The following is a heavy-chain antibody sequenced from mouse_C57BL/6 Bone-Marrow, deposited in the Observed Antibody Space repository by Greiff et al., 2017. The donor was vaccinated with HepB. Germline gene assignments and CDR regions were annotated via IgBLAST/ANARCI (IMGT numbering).Heavy chain of an antibody. CDR1: GYTFTSYW. V-gene: IGHV1-50*01. Sequence: VQLQQPGAELVKPGASVKLSCKASGYTFTSYWMQWVKQRPGQGLEWIGEIDPSDSYTNYNQKFKGKATLTVDTSSSTAYMQLSSLTSEDSAVYYCARGGYGVSDYWGQGTTLTVSS. CDR2: IDPSDSYT. CDR3: ARGGYGVSDY. J-gene: IGHJ2*01. D-gene: IGHD2-14*01.